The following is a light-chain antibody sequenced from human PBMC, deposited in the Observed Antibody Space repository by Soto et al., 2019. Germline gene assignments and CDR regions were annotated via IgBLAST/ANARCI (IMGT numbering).Light chain of an antibody. Sequence: EIVLTQSPGTLSLSPGERATLSCRASQSVSSSHLVWYQQKPGQAPRLLIYGASSRATGIPDRFSGSGSGTDFTLTISRLEPEDFAVYYCQQYGSSPPITFGQGTRLEMK. CDR2: GAS. J-gene: IGKJ5*01. V-gene: IGKV3-20*01. CDR1: QSVSSSH. CDR3: QQYGSSPPIT.